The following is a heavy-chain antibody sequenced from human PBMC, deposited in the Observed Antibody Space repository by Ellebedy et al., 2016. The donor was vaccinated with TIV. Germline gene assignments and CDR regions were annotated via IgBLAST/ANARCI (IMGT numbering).Heavy chain of an antibody. Sequence: AASVKVSCKASGYTFTSYAMHWVRQAPGQRLEWMGWINAGNGNTKYSQKFQGSVTITRDTSTNTAYMELRSLRSDDTAVYYCARDEGGEGSLIVVVHFDYWGQGTLVTVSS. V-gene: IGHV1-3*01. J-gene: IGHJ4*02. CDR1: GYTFTSYA. CDR2: INAGNGNT. D-gene: IGHD3-22*01. CDR3: ARDEGGEGSLIVVVHFDY.